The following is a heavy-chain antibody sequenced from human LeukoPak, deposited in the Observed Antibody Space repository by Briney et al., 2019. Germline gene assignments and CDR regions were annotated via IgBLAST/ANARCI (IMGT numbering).Heavy chain of an antibody. Sequence: PSETLSLTCTVSGGCISSYYWSWIRQPPGKGLEWIGYIYYSGSTNYNPSLKSRVTISVDTSKNQFSLKLSSVTAADTAVYYCARGVDYGGRGEGFDYWGQGTLVTVSS. J-gene: IGHJ4*02. CDR2: IYYSGST. CDR1: GGCISSYY. CDR3: ARGVDYGGRGEGFDY. D-gene: IGHD4-23*01. V-gene: IGHV4-59*01.